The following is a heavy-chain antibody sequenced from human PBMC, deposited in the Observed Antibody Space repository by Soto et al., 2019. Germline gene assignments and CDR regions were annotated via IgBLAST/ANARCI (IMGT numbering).Heavy chain of an antibody. CDR2: IYYSGST. V-gene: IGHV4-61*01. CDR1: GGSVSSGSYY. J-gene: IGHJ4*02. Sequence: SETLSLTCTVSGGSVSSGSYYWSWIRQPPGKGLEWIGYIYYSGSTNYNPSLKSRVTISVDTSKNQFSLKLSSVTAADTAVYHCAREASSTSHFFDYWGQGTLVTVSS. CDR3: AREASSTSHFFDY. D-gene: IGHD2-2*01.